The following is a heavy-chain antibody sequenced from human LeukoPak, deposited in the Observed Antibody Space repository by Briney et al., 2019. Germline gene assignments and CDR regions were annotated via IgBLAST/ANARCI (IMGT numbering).Heavy chain of an antibody. J-gene: IGHJ6*04. CDR2: IYASGST. V-gene: IGHV4-61*02. Sequence: PSETLSLTCTVSGGSISSGSYYWSWIRQPAGKGLEWIGRIYASGSTNYNPSLKSRVTISVDTSKNQFSLKLSSVTAADTAVYYCARLEYCGGDCLMDVWGRGTTVTVSS. CDR3: ARLEYCGGDCLMDV. CDR1: GGSISSGSYY. D-gene: IGHD2-21*01.